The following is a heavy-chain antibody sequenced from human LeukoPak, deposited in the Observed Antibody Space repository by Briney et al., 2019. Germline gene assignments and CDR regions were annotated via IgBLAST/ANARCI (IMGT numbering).Heavy chain of an antibody. D-gene: IGHD6-6*01. Sequence: GGSLRLSCAASGFTFDDYAMHWVRQAPGKGLEWVSGISWNSGSIGYADSVKGRFTISRDNAKNSLYLQMNSLRAEDTALYYCAKDGPVAARRWHYYYYMDVWGKGTTVTVSS. J-gene: IGHJ6*03. CDR2: ISWNSGSI. CDR1: GFTFDDYA. CDR3: AKDGPVAARRWHYYYYMDV. V-gene: IGHV3-9*01.